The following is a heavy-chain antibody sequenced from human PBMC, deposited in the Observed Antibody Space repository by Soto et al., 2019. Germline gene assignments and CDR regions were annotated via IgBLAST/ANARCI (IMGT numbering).Heavy chain of an antibody. Sequence: GGSLRLSCTASGFTFGDYAMSWVRQAPGKGLEWVGFIRSKAYGGTTEYAASVKGRFTISRDDSKSIAYLQMNSLKTEDTAVYYCTSPMSGVSSGITGYYYYGMDVWGQGTTVTVSS. CDR1: GFTFGDYA. J-gene: IGHJ6*02. CDR2: IRSKAYGGTT. D-gene: IGHD7-27*01. V-gene: IGHV3-49*04. CDR3: TSPMSGVSSGITGYYYYGMDV.